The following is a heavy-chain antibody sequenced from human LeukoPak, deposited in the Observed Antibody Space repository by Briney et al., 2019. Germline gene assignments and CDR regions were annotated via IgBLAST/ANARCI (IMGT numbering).Heavy chain of an antibody. CDR1: GYTFTSYY. J-gene: IGHJ4*02. V-gene: IGHV1-46*01. D-gene: IGHD3-22*01. CDR2: INPSGGST. Sequence: ASVRVSCKASGYTFTSYYMHWVRQAPGQGLEWMGIINPSGGSTSYAQKFQGRVTMTRDTSTGTVYMELSSLRSEDTAVYYCARVGYSYDSSGYYGFDYWGQGTLVTVSS. CDR3: ARVGYSYDSSGYYGFDY.